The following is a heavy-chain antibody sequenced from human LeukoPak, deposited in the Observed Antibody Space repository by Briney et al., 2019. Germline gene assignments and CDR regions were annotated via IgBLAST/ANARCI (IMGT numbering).Heavy chain of an antibody. Sequence: SETLSLTCAVYGGSFSGYYWSWIRQPPGKGLEWIGEINHSGSTNYNPSLKSRVTISVDTSKNQFSLKLSSVTAADTAVYYCARGRVLRFLEWLKEDYYYYYGMDVWGQGTTVTVSS. V-gene: IGHV4-34*01. CDR3: ARGRVLRFLEWLKEDYYYYYGMDV. CDR2: INHSGST. J-gene: IGHJ6*02. D-gene: IGHD3-3*01. CDR1: GGSFSGYY.